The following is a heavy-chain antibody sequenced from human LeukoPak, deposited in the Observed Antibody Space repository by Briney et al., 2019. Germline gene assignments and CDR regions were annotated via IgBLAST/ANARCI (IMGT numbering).Heavy chain of an antibody. CDR3: ARGAYGDYDY. CDR2: ISADASST. V-gene: IGHV3-23*01. Sequence: PGGSLRLSCAASGFTFSSYAMSWVRQAPGKGLEWVSAISADASSTYYADSVEGRFTISRYNSKNTLYLQMNSPRADDTAVYYCARGAYGDYDYWGQGTLVTVSS. J-gene: IGHJ4*02. D-gene: IGHD4-17*01. CDR1: GFTFSSYA.